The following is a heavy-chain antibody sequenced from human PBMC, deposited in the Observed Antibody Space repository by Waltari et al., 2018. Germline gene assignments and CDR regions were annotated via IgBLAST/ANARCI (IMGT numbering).Heavy chain of an antibody. CDR1: GFNFSGYA. J-gene: IGHJ4*02. V-gene: IGHV3-23*04. CDR3: AKHQQLVPYYFDY. D-gene: IGHD6-13*01. CDR2: ISGSGGST. Sequence: EVQLVESGGGVVHPGGSLRLSCAASGFNFSGYALSWVRPAPGKGREWVAAISGSGGSTYYSDSVKGRFTISRDNSKNTLYLQMNSLRAEDTAVYYCAKHQQLVPYYFDYWGQGTLVTVSS.